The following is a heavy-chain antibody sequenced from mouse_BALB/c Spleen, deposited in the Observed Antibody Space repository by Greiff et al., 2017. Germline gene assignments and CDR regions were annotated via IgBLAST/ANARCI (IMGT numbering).Heavy chain of an antibody. CDR1: GFTFSDYY. CDR3: AREECYAFAY. J-gene: IGHJ3*01. V-gene: IGHV5-4*02. D-gene: IGHD6-5*01. Sequence: EVMLVESGGGLVKPGGSLKLSCAASGFTFSDYYMYWVRQTPEKRLEWVATISDGGSYTYYPDSVKGRFTISRDNAKNNLYLQMSSLKSEDTAMYYCAREECYAFAYWGQGTLVTVSA. CDR2: ISDGGSYT.